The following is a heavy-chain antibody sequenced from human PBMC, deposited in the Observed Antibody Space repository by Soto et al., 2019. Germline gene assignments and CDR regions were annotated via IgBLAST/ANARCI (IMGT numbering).Heavy chain of an antibody. V-gene: IGHV1-69*12. J-gene: IGHJ6*02. D-gene: IGHD3-10*01. CDR3: ARGGYNPRGYYYGMDV. CDR1: GDTVSSYG. Sequence: QVHLVQSGAEVKKPGSSVRVSCKASGDTVSSYGIIWVRQAPGQGLECMGGILPMLGTANYAQKFKGRVTINADESTTTTSMELSSLRPEDTAIYYCARGGYNPRGYYYGMDVWGQGTPVTVSS. CDR2: ILPMLGTA.